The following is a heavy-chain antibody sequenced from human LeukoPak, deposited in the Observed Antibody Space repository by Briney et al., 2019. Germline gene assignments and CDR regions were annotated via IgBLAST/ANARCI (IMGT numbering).Heavy chain of an antibody. CDR1: GYTFTDYD. Sequence: ASVKVSCKTSGYTFTDYDVHWVRQAPGQGLEWMGRINPNSASTNYAQRLQGRVTFTRDTSLSIAYMELSSLTSEDAAVYFCARGDFGETNTAFDVWGQGTLVAVSS. CDR3: ARGDFGETNTAFDV. V-gene: IGHV1-8*03. J-gene: IGHJ3*01. D-gene: IGHD4-17*01. CDR2: INPNSAST.